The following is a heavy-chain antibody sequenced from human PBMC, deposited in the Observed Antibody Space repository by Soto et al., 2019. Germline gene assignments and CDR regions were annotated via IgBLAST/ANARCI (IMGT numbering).Heavy chain of an antibody. Sequence: GSLRLSCAASGFTFSSYAMHWVRQAPGKGLEWVALISYDGSDKDYADSVKGRFTISRDNSRNTLFLQMNSLRAEDTAVYYCARDYYTYYDSSGYYRSPAYWGQGTLVTVSS. J-gene: IGHJ4*02. CDR2: ISYDGSDK. D-gene: IGHD3-22*01. CDR3: ARDYYTYYDSSGYYRSPAY. CDR1: GFTFSSYA. V-gene: IGHV3-30-3*01.